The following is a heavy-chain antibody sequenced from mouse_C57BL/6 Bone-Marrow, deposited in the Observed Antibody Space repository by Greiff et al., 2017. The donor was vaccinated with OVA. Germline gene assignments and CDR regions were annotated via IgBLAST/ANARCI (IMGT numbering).Heavy chain of an antibody. J-gene: IGHJ4*01. V-gene: IGHV5-12*01. Sequence: EVQRVESGGGLVQPGGSLKLSCAASGFTFSDYYMYWVRQTPEKRLEWVAYISNGGGSTYYPDTVKGRFTISRDNAKNTLYLQMSRLKSEDTAMYYCARPLYYYGSNLDYYAMDYWGQGTSVTVSS. CDR3: ARPLYYYGSNLDYYAMDY. CDR1: GFTFSDYY. CDR2: ISNGGGST. D-gene: IGHD1-1*01.